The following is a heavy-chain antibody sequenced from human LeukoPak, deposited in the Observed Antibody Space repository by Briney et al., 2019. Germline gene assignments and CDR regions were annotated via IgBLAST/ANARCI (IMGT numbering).Heavy chain of an antibody. CDR3: ARRISITIFGVVIIDAFDF. D-gene: IGHD3-3*01. V-gene: IGHV5-51*01. Sequence: GESLKISCEGSGYSFTSYWIGWVRQMPGKGLEWMGIIYPGDSDTRYSPSFQGQVTISADKSIRTAYLQWSSLKASDTAMYYCARRISITIFGVVIIDAFDFWGQGTMVTVSS. CDR2: IYPGDSDT. CDR1: GYSFTSYW. J-gene: IGHJ3*01.